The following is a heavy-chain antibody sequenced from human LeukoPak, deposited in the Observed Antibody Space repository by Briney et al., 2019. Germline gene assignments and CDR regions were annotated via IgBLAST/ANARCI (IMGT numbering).Heavy chain of an antibody. Sequence: SETLSLTCTVSGGSTSSYYWSWIRQPPGKGLEWIGYIYYSGSTNYNPSLKSRVTISVDTSKNQFSLKLSSVTAADTAVYYCARDKFYDSSGSSRWFDPWGQGTLVTVSS. CDR3: ARDKFYDSSGSSRWFDP. D-gene: IGHD3-22*01. CDR2: IYYSGST. V-gene: IGHV4-59*01. J-gene: IGHJ5*02. CDR1: GGSTSSYY.